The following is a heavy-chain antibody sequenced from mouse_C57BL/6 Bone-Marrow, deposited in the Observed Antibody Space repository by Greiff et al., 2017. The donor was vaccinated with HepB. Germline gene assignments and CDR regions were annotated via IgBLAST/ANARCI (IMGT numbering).Heavy chain of an antibody. Sequence: EVKLMESGGDLVKPGGSLKLSCAASGFTFSSYGMSWVRQTPDKRLEWVATISSGGSYTYYPDSVKGRFTISRDNAKNTLYLQMSSLKSEDTAMYYCARTGGNYWGQGTTLTVSS. CDR2: ISSGGSYT. V-gene: IGHV5-6*01. CDR3: ARTGGNY. CDR1: GFTFSSYG. J-gene: IGHJ2*01.